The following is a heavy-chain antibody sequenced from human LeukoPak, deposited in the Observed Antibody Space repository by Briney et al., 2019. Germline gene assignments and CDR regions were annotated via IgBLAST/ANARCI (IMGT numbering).Heavy chain of an antibody. V-gene: IGHV3-23*01. D-gene: IGHD3-9*01. J-gene: IGHJ5*02. CDR2: ISGSGGST. CDR3: AKDPYDILTGYFNWFDP. Sequence: GGSLRLSCAASGFTFSSYAMSWVRQAPGKGLEWVSGISGSGGSTYYADSVKGRFTISRDNTKNTLYVQMNSLRAEDTAVYYCAKDPYDILTGYFNWFDPWGQGTLVTVSS. CDR1: GFTFSSYA.